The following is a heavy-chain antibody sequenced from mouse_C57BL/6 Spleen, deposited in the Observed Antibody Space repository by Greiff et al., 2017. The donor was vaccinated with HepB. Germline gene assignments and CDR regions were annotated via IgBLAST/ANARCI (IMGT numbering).Heavy chain of an antibody. V-gene: IGHV5-12*01. CDR1: GFTFSDYY. CDR2: ISNGGGST. D-gene: IGHD2-5*01. J-gene: IGHJ4*01. Sequence: EVKLVESGGGLVQPGGSLKLSCAASGFTFSDYYMYWVRQTPEKRLEWVAYISNGGGSTYYPDTVKGRFTISRDNAKNTLYLQMSRLKSEDTAMYYCARSYSNYVRGAMDYWGQGTSVTVSS. CDR3: ARSYSNYVRGAMDY.